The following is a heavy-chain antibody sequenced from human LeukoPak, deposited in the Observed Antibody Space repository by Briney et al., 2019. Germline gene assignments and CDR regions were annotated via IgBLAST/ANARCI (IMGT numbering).Heavy chain of an antibody. CDR2: ISYDGSNK. J-gene: IGHJ4*02. D-gene: IGHD6-13*01. Sequence: PGGSLRLSCAASGFTFSSYAMHWVRQAPGKGLEWVAVISYDGSNKYYADSVKGRFTISSDNSKNTLYLQMNSLRAEDTAVYYCARVPGMYSSHFDYWGQGTLVTVSS. V-gene: IGHV3-30-3*01. CDR1: GFTFSSYA. CDR3: ARVPGMYSSHFDY.